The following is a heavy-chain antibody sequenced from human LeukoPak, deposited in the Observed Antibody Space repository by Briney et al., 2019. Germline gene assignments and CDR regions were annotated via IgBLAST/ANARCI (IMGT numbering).Heavy chain of an antibody. CDR3: ARAGYSSGWYAFDI. CDR1: GGSISSGGYS. D-gene: IGHD6-19*01. CDR2: IYHSGST. V-gene: IGHV4-30-2*01. J-gene: IGHJ3*02. Sequence: SQTLSLTCAVSGGSISSGGYSRSWVRQPPGKGLECIGYIYHSGSTHYNPSLKSRVTISVDRSKKQFSLKMSSVTAADTAVYYCARAGYSSGWYAFDIWGQGTMVTVSS.